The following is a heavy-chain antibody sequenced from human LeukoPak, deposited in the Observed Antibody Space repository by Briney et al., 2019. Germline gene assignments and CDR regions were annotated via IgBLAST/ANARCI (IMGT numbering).Heavy chain of an antibody. D-gene: IGHD2-15*01. CDR2: ISTTGST. Sequence: PSDTLSLTCTVSGGSITSGTYYWRWLRQPAGTGLEGIGHISTTGSTTYKPSLKRRVAIVVDTPKNPLSLKLSSVTPADTSVYYCAREVIPLRATGDNSLARWGQGTLVTVSS. J-gene: IGHJ5*02. CDR3: AREVIPLRATGDNSLAR. CDR1: GGSITSGTYY. V-gene: IGHV4-61*09.